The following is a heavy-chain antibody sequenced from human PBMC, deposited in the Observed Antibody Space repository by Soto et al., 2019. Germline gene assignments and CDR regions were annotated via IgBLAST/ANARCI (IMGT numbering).Heavy chain of an antibody. CDR2: VHDSWGS. CDR1: GGSISSYY. V-gene: IGHV4-59*08. Sequence: QVPLQESGPGLVKPSETLSLSCTVSGGSISSYYWSWIRQPPGKGLEWIGYVHDSWGSHYNPSLMIRVDLSLNTSKSQFSLELTSVPATETAVYYCVRQGFVALHRHVDVWGQGTTVTVSS. D-gene: IGHD3-10*01. CDR3: VRQGFVALHRHVDV. J-gene: IGHJ6*01.